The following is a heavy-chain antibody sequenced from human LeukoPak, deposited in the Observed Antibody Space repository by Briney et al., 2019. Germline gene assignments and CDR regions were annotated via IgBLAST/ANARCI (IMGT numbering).Heavy chain of an antibody. Sequence: GGSLRLSCAASGFRFSTFAMSWVRQAPGKGLEWVSGISGSGSATYYADSVKGRFTISRDNSKNTLYLQMNSLRADDKAVYYCAKNNSARHGMDVWGQGTTVTVSS. D-gene: IGHD2/OR15-2a*01. CDR2: ISGSGSAT. V-gene: IGHV3-23*01. CDR3: AKNNSARHGMDV. CDR1: GFRFSTFA. J-gene: IGHJ6*02.